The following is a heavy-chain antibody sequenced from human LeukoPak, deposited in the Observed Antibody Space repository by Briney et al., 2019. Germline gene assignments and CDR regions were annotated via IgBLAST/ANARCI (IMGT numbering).Heavy chain of an antibody. J-gene: IGHJ4*02. CDR1: GYTFTCYY. CDR3: ARDKPAEAALDF. V-gene: IGHV1-2*02. Sequence: ASVKVSCKASGYTFTCYYIHWVRQAPGQGLEWMGWINPNSGGTNYAQKFQGRVTMTRDRSINTAYMDLRSLTYDDTAVYYCARDKPAEAALDFWGQGTLVTVSS. CDR2: INPNSGGT.